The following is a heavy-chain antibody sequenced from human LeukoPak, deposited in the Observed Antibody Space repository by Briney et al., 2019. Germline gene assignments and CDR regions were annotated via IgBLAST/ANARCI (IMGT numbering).Heavy chain of an antibody. V-gene: IGHV1-69*05. CDR3: ARGSVAVAGPFDY. CDR2: IIPIFGTA. CDR1: GGTFSSYA. J-gene: IGHJ4*02. Sequence: SVKVSCKASGGTFSSYAISWVRQAPGPGLEWMGRIIPIFGTANYAQKFQGRVTITTDESTSTAYMELSSLRSEDTAVYYCARGSVAVAGPFDYWGQGTLVPVSS. D-gene: IGHD6-19*01.